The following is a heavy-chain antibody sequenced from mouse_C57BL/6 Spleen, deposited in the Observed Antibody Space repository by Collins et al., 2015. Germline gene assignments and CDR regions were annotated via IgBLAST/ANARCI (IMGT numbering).Heavy chain of an antibody. D-gene: IGHD3-3*01. CDR3: ATAGTGWFAY. Sequence: GKSLEWIGDINPNNGGTSYNQKFKGKATLTVDKSSSTAYMELRSLTSEDSAVYYCATAGTGWFAYWGQGTLVTVSA. V-gene: IGHV1-26*01. J-gene: IGHJ3*01. CDR2: INPNNGGT.